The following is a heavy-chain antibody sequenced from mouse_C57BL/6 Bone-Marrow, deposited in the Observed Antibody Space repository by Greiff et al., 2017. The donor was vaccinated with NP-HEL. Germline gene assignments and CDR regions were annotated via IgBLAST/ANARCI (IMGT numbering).Heavy chain of an antibody. Sequence: VKLVESGAELVKPGASVKLSCKASGYTFTEYTIHWVKQRSGQGLEWIGWFYPGSGSIKYNEKFKDKATLTADKSSSTVYMDLSRLTSEDPAVYFCARHGDYFGSSYGYFDVWGTGTTVTVSS. CDR2: FYPGSGSI. CDR1: GYTFTEYT. J-gene: IGHJ1*03. CDR3: ARHGDYFGSSYGYFDV. V-gene: IGHV1-62-2*01. D-gene: IGHD1-1*01.